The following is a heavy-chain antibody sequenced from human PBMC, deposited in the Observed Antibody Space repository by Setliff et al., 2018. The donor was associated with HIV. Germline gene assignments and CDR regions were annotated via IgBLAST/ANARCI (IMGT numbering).Heavy chain of an antibody. D-gene: IGHD6-13*01. CDR3: ARVVWMAAAGTIDYYYYGMDI. CDR2: INHSGST. V-gene: IGHV4-34*01. J-gene: IGHJ6*02. Sequence: SETLSLTCAVYGGSFSGYYWSWIRQPPGKGLEWIGEINHSGSTNYNPSLKSRVTISVDTSKNQFSLKLRSVTAADTAVYYCARVVWMAAAGTIDYYYYGMDIWGQGTTVTVSS. CDR1: GGSFSGYY.